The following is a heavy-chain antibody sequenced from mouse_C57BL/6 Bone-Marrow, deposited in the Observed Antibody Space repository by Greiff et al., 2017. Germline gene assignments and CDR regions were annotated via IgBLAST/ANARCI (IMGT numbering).Heavy chain of an antibody. D-gene: IGHD2-1*01. Sequence: QVQLQQSGPELVKPGASVKISCKASGYAFSSSWMNWVKQRPGKGLEWIGRIYPGDGATNYNGKFKGKATLTADKSSSTAYMKLSSLTSEDSAVYFCARSGVYGNYYFDYWGQGTTLTVSS. CDR3: ARSGVYGNYYFDY. V-gene: IGHV1-82*01. CDR1: GYAFSSSW. J-gene: IGHJ2*01. CDR2: IYPGDGAT.